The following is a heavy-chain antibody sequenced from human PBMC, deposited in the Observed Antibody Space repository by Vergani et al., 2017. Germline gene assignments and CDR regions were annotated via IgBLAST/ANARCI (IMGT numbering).Heavy chain of an antibody. D-gene: IGHD6-19*01. CDR3: ATAAVAGIVEYDY. V-gene: IGHV3-43*02. CDR2: ISGDGGST. CDR1: GFTFSRYS. J-gene: IGHJ4*02. Sequence: EVQLVESGGGLVQPGGSLRLSCAASGFTFSRYSMNWVRQAQGKGLGWVSLISGDGGSTYYADSVKGRFTISRDNSKNSLYLQMNSLRTEDTALYYCATAAVAGIVEYDYWGQGTLVTVSS.